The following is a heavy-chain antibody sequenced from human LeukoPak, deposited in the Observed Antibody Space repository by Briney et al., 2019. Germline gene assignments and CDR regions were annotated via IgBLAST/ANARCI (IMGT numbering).Heavy chain of an antibody. CDR1: EFTFSDYY. J-gene: IGHJ4*02. CDR3: ARLGIITAAGSNDH. V-gene: IGHV3-11*01. Sequence: PGGSLRLSCAASEFTFSDYYMSWIRQAPGKGLEWVSYISYSGDTIYYADSVKGRFTVSRDNAKNSLYLQMNSLRAEDTAVYYCARLGIITAAGSNDHWGQGTLVTVSS. CDR2: ISYSGDTI. D-gene: IGHD6-13*01.